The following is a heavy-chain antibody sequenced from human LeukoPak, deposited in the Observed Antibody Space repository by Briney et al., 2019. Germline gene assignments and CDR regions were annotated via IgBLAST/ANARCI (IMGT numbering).Heavy chain of an antibody. CDR1: GYTFTGYY. J-gene: IGHJ4*02. Sequence: GASVKVSCKASGYTFTGYYMHWVRQAPGQGLEWMGWINPNSGGTNYAQKFQGRVTMTRDTSISTAYMELSILRSDDTAVYYCARDRAPFAILLDVSCVYWGQGTLVTVSS. D-gene: IGHD3-3*01. CDR2: INPNSGGT. V-gene: IGHV1-2*02. CDR3: ARDRAPFAILLDVSCVY.